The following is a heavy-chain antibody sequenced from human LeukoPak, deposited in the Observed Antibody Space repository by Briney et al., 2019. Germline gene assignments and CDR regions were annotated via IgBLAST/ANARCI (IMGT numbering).Heavy chain of an antibody. CDR3: ARDSIVVVEGYYYYYYMDV. Sequence: GGSLRLSCAASGFTFGSYSMNWVRQAPGKGLEWVSSISSSSSYIYYADSVKGRFTISRDNAKNSLYLQMNSLRAEDTAVYYCARDSIVVVEGYYYYYYMDVWGKGTTVTVSS. CDR1: GFTFGSYS. J-gene: IGHJ6*03. D-gene: IGHD2-2*01. CDR2: ISSSSSYI. V-gene: IGHV3-21*01.